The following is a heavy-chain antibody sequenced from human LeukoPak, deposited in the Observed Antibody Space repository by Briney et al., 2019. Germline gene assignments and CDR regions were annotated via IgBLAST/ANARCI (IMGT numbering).Heavy chain of an antibody. CDR2: IYHSWGI. Sequence: SETLSLTCAVSGSSITSNYFWAWFRQPPGKGLEWIATIYHSWGIYFDPSLKSRVSISLDASNNQFFLKLASVTAADTAIYYCARNVTAGFFDYWGQGILITVSS. J-gene: IGHJ4*02. CDR1: GSSITSNYF. D-gene: IGHD1-1*01. CDR3: ARNVTAGFFDY. V-gene: IGHV4-38-2*01.